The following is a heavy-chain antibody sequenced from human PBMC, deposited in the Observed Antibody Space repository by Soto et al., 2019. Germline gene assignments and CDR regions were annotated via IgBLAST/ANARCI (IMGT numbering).Heavy chain of an antibody. CDR3: AREYYDSSGYYGY. J-gene: IGHJ4*02. CDR1: GFTFSSYS. CDR2: ISSSSSYI. D-gene: IGHD3-22*01. V-gene: IGHV3-21*01. Sequence: PGGSLRLSCAASGFTFSSYSMNWVRQAPGKGLEWVSSISSSSSYIYYADSVKGRFTISRDNAKNPLYLQMNGLRAEDTAVYYCAREYYDSSGYYGYWGQGTLVTVSS.